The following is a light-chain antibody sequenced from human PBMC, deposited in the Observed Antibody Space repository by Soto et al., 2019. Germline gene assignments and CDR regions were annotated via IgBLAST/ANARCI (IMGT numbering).Light chain of an antibody. CDR2: WAS. V-gene: IGKV4-1*01. CDR3: QQHYSIPLT. Sequence: DIVMTQSPDSLAVSLDERATINCKSSQSVSYSSDNKNYVAWYQQKPGQPPKLLIYWASTRESGVPDRFSGSGSGTEFTLTISSLQAEDVEVYYCQQHYSIPLTFGGGTKVEIK. CDR1: QSVSYSSDNKNY. J-gene: IGKJ4*01.